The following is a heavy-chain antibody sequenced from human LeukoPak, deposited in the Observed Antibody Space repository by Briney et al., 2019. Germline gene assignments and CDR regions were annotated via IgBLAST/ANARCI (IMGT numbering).Heavy chain of an antibody. J-gene: IGHJ5*02. CDR2: ISYDGSNK. CDR3: AREWGVGATGNWFDP. V-gene: IGHV3-30*03. Sequence: GGSLRLSFAASGFTFSSYGMHWVRQAPGKGLEWVAVISYDGSNKYYADSVKGRFTISRDNSKNTLYLQMNSLRAEDTAVYYCAREWGVGATGNWFDPWGQGTLVTVSS. CDR1: GFTFSSYG. D-gene: IGHD1-26*01.